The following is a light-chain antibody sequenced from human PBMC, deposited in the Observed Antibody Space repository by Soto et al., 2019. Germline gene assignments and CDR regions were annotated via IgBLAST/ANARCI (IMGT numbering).Light chain of an antibody. V-gene: IGKV3-11*01. Sequence: EIVLTQSXATLSXSPGERATLSCRASQSVSSYLAWYQQKPGQAPRLLIYDASNRATGIPARXXXXXXXXXXXXXISSLEPEDFAVYYCQQRSNWPQTFGPGTKVDXK. CDR2: DAS. J-gene: IGKJ3*01. CDR1: QSVSSY. CDR3: QQRSNWPQT.